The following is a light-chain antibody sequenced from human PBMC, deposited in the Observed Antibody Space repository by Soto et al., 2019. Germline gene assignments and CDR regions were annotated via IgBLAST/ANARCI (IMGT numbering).Light chain of an antibody. J-gene: IGKJ4*01. CDR1: HHINNY. CDR3: QQTYNLPPT. CDR2: DAS. Sequence: DIQMTQSPSSLSASVGDRVTITCQAGHHINNYLNWFQQKPGKPPKLLIYDASKLQTGVPSRFSGSGSETHFSFTIISGLQPEDFGSYSCQQTYNLPPTFGGGTRVQIK. V-gene: IGKV1-33*01.